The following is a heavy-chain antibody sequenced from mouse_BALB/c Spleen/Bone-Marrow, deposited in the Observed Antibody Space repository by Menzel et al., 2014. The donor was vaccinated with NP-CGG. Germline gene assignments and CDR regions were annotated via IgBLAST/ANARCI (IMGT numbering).Heavy chain of an antibody. D-gene: IGHD2-1*01. CDR1: GISITTGNYR. J-gene: IGHJ2*01. CDR3: ARYYGNYFDY. CDR2: IYYSGTI. V-gene: IGHV3-5*02. Sequence: EVKLVESGPGLVKPSQTVSLTCTVTGISITTGNYRWSWIRQFPGNKLEWIGYIYYSGTITYNPSLTSRTTITRDTSKNQFFLKMNSLTAEDTATYYCARYYGNYFDYWGQGTTLTVSS.